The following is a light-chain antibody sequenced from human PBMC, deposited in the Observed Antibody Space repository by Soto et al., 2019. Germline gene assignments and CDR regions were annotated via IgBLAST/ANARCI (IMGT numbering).Light chain of an antibody. CDR3: QQYDNLPLT. Sequence: DLQMTQSPSSLSASAGDRVTITCQANQDISNYLNWYQQKPGKAPKLLIYGASNLETGVPSRFSGSKSGTDFSFTISSLQPEDVATYYCQQYDNLPLTFGGGTKVEI. CDR1: QDISNY. J-gene: IGKJ4*01. V-gene: IGKV1-33*01. CDR2: GAS.